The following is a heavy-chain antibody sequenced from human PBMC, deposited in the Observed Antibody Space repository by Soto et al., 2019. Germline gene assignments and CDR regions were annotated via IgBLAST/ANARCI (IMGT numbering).Heavy chain of an antibody. CDR1: GGSISSSSYY. CDR2: IYYRGST. D-gene: IGHD6-13*01. J-gene: IGHJ6*02. V-gene: IGHV4-39*01. Sequence: QLQLQESGPGLVKPSETLSLTCTVSGGSISSSSYYWGWIRQPPGKGLEWIGSIYYRGSTYYNPSLKRRVTISVDTSKNQFSLKLSSVTAADTAVYYCATLQQLVSGSRLRYYYYGMDVWGQGTTVTVSS. CDR3: ATLQQLVSGSRLRYYYYGMDV.